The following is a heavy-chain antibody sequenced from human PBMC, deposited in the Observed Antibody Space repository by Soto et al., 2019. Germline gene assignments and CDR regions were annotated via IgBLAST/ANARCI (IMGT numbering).Heavy chain of an antibody. CDR3: GKVLVGATGNTDSES. CDR1: GGSIYRSGYY. J-gene: IGHJ4*02. D-gene: IGHD2-15*01. CDR2: LDYNGVT. V-gene: IGHV4-39*01. Sequence: PSETLSLTCTVSGGSIYRSGYYWGWSRQPPGRGLEWIGNLDYNGVTYSTPSLKSRVTVSRDTSKNQFSLKLTSVTAADTALYYCGKVLVGATGNTDSESWGPGTLVTVSS.